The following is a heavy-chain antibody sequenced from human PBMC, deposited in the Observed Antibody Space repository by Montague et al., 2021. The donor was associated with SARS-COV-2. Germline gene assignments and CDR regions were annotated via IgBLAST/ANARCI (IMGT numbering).Heavy chain of an antibody. Sequence: PALVKPTQTLTLTCTFSGFSLSTSGMRASWIRQPPGKALEWLARXDWDGDKFYSTSLKTRLTISKDTSKNQVVLTMTNMDPVDTATYYCARSYFDILTAYYTPFDYWGQGTLVTVSS. CDR1: GFSLSTSGMR. CDR3: ARSYFDILTAYYTPFDY. CDR2: XDWDGDK. V-gene: IGHV2-70*04. J-gene: IGHJ4*02. D-gene: IGHD3-9*01.